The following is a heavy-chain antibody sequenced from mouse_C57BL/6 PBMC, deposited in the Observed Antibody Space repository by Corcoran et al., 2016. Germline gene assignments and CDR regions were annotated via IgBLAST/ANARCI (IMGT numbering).Heavy chain of an antibody. J-gene: IGHJ2*01. CDR2: INPNNGGT. Sequence: EVQLQQSGPELVKPGASVKISCKASGYTFTDYYMNWVKQSHGKSLEWIGDINPNNGGTSYNQKFKGKATLTVDKSSSTAYMELRSLTSEDSAVYYCARTDYYGSPYYFDYWGQGTTLTVSS. CDR3: ARTDYYGSPYYFDY. V-gene: IGHV1-26*01. D-gene: IGHD1-1*01. CDR1: GYTFTDYY.